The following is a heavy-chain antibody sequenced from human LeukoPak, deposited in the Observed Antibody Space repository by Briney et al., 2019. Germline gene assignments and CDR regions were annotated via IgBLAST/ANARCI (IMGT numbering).Heavy chain of an antibody. D-gene: IGHD5-24*01. CDR1: GGTFSTYT. CDR3: ARVRDGYNDAYDI. CDR2: IITIFGAA. J-gene: IGHJ3*02. V-gene: IGHV1-69*13. Sequence: ASVKVSCKASGGTFSTYTFSWVRQAPGQGLEWIGRIITIFGAANYAQKFQGRVTISADESTGTVYMELRSLRSEDTAVYYCARVRDGYNDAYDIWGQGTMVTVTS.